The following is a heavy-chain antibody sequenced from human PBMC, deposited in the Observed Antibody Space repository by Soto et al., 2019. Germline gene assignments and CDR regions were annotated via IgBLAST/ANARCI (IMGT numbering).Heavy chain of an antibody. CDR2: ISAYNGNT. V-gene: IGHV1-18*01. Sequence: GASVKVSCKASGYTFTSYGISWVRQAPGQGLEWMGWISAYNGNTNYAQKLQGRVTMTTDTSTGTAYMELRSPRSDDTAVYYCARGPSPIAAHYYYYYYMDVWGKATTLTVSS. D-gene: IGHD6-6*01. CDR3: ARGPSPIAAHYYYYYYMDV. CDR1: GYTFTSYG. J-gene: IGHJ6*03.